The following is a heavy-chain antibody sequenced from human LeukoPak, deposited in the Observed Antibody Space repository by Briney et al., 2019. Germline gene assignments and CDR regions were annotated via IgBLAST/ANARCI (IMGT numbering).Heavy chain of an antibody. CDR2: ISDSGGST. Sequence: GGSLRLSCAASGFTFSNYGMTWVRQAPGKGLEWVSGISDSGGSTKHAVSVKGRFTISRDNSKDTLYLQMNSLRAEDTAVYYCARGIQYYDILTGYYRGYYYMDVWGKGTTVTISS. V-gene: IGHV3-23*01. J-gene: IGHJ6*03. CDR3: ARGIQYYDILTGYYRGYYYMDV. CDR1: GFTFSNYG. D-gene: IGHD3-9*01.